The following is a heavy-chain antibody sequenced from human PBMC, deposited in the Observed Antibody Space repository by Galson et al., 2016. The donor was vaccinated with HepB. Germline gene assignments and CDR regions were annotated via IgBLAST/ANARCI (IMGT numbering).Heavy chain of an antibody. Sequence: SLRLSCAASGFTFSSYAMTWVRQAPGKGLEWVSAISGSGGTTYYADSVKGRFTISRDNSKSTLYLQMNSPRAEDTAVYHCAKPVGTGYGCYYYYSMDVWGTGTGVTVAS. CDR3: AKPVGTGYGCYYYYSMDV. CDR1: GFTFSSYA. V-gene: IGHV3-23*01. J-gene: IGHJ6*04. D-gene: IGHD4-17*01. CDR2: ISGSGGTT.